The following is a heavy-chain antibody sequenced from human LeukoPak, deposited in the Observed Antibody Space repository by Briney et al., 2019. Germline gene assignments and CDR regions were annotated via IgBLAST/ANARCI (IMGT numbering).Heavy chain of an antibody. CDR3: ASSPLEFLEWLSAPDV. V-gene: IGHV3-21*01. CDR1: GFTISSYS. Sequence: PGGSLRLSCAASGFTISSYSMNWVRQAPGKGLEWVSSISSSSSYIYYADSVKGRFTISRDNAKNSLYLQMNSLRAEDTAVYYCASSPLEFLEWLSAPDVWGKGTTVTVSS. CDR2: ISSSSSYI. J-gene: IGHJ6*04. D-gene: IGHD3-3*01.